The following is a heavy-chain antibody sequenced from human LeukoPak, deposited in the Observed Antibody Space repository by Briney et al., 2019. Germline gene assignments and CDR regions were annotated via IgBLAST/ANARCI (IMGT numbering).Heavy chain of an antibody. CDR3: ARVGVREQYYYDSSGSMGV. D-gene: IGHD3-22*01. CDR1: GYTFTSYD. V-gene: IGHV1-8*01. Sequence: ASVKVSCKASGYTFTSYDINWVRQATGQGLEWMGWMNPNSGNTGYAQKFQGRVTMTRNTSISTAYMELSSLRSEDTAVYYCARVGVREQYYYDSSGSMGVWGQGTTVTVSS. J-gene: IGHJ6*02. CDR2: MNPNSGNT.